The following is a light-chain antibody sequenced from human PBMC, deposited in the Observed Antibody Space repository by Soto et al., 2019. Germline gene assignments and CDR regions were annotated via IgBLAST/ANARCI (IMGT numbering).Light chain of an antibody. CDR2: GAF. Sequence: EIVVTQFPGTLSLSPGERATLSCRASQTISSSYLAWYQQKPGQAPRLLIYGAFTRATGIPDRFSGSGSGTDFTLTISRLEPEDFAVYYCQQYGSSPLFTFGPGTKVDIK. CDR3: QQYGSSPLFT. V-gene: IGKV3-20*01. CDR1: QTISSSY. J-gene: IGKJ3*01.